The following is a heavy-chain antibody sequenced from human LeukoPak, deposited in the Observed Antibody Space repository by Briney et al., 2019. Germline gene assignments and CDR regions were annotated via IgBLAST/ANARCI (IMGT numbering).Heavy chain of an antibody. D-gene: IGHD3-9*01. CDR1: GGSIGPYY. Sequence: SETLSLTCTVSGGSIGPYYWSWIRQPPGKGLEWIGFIYYSGNTNYNPSLTSRVTISVDTSKNQFSLNLSSVTAADTAVYYCARSGALTGYLYWGQGTLVTVSS. J-gene: IGHJ4*02. V-gene: IGHV4-59*01. CDR2: IYYSGNT. CDR3: ARSGALTGYLY.